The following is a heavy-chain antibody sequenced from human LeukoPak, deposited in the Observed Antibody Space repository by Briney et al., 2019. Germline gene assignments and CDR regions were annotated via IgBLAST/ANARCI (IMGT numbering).Heavy chain of an antibody. CDR3: ARTGYSSSWESGYYYYMDV. J-gene: IGHJ6*03. CDR1: GGSISSGDYY. D-gene: IGHD6-13*01. CDR2: IYYSGST. Sequence: SQTLSLTCTVSGGSISSGDYYWSWIRQPPGTGLEWIGYIYYSGSTYYNPSLKSRVTISVDTSKNRFSLKLSSVTAADTAVYYCARTGYSSSWESGYYYYMDVWGKGTTVTVSS. V-gene: IGHV4-30-4*08.